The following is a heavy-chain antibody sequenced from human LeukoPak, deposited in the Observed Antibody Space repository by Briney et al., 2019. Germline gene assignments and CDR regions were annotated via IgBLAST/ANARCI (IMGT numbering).Heavy chain of an antibody. Sequence: GESLKISCQGSGFTFTNYWIGWVRQMPGKGLEWMGIIYPGDSDTRYSPSFQGQVTISADKSINTAYLQWSSLKASDIAMYYCARAGRDGYINAFDIWGQGTMVTVSS. J-gene: IGHJ3*02. CDR1: GFTFTNYW. V-gene: IGHV5-51*01. CDR3: ARAGRDGYINAFDI. D-gene: IGHD5-24*01. CDR2: IYPGDSDT.